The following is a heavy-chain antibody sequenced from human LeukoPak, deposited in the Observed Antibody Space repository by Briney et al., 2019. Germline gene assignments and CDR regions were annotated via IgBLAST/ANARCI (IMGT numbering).Heavy chain of an antibody. V-gene: IGHV3-23*01. D-gene: IGHD2-15*01. CDR2: ISGSGDST. J-gene: IGHJ4*02. CDR3: AKAGAVVVVAVKYFDY. CDR1: GFTFSSYA. Sequence: GGSLRLSCAASGFTFSSYAMSWVRQAPGKGLEWVSAISGSGDSTYYADSVKGRFTISRDNSKNTLYLQMNSLRAEDTAVYYCAKAGAVVVVAVKYFDYWGQGTLVTVSS.